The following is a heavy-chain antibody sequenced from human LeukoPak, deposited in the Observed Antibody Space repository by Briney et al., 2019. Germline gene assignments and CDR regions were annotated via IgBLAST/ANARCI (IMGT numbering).Heavy chain of an antibody. D-gene: IGHD3-10*01. CDR1: AGSISSYY. J-gene: IGHJ4*02. CDR3: ARGLWSYYFDY. CDR2: IYYSGST. Sequence: SETLSLTCTVSAGSISSYYWSWIRQPPGKGLECIGYIYYSGSTNYNPSLKSRVTISVDTSKNQFSLKLSSVTAADTAVYYCARGLWSYYFDYWGQGTLVTVSS. V-gene: IGHV4-59*01.